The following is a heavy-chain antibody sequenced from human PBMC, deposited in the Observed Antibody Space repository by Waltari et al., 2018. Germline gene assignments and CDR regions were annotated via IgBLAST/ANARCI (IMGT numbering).Heavy chain of an antibody. CDR2: SHRSGRT. Sequence: QLQLQESGPGLVKPSGTLSLTCTVSGDSMSGNNWWGWVRQSPEKGLEWIGQSHRSGRTNYNPSLESRATISIDTANNQFSLKLTSTTAADTAVYYCARDRGRGLYLDSWGQGTLVTVSP. V-gene: IGHV4-4*02. D-gene: IGHD2-15*01. CDR1: GDSMSGNNW. CDR3: ARDRGRGLYLDS. J-gene: IGHJ4*02.